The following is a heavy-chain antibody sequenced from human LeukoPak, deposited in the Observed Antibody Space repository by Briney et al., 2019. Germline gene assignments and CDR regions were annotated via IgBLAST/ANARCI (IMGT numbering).Heavy chain of an antibody. CDR1: GFNFNNYN. CDR3: AREPSYSSSWYTSCDY. D-gene: IGHD6-13*01. CDR2: ITLSSSTI. Sequence: GGSLRLSCAASGFNFNNYNMNWVRQAPGKGLEWVSYITLSSSTIYYADSVKGRFTISRDNAKNSLYLQMNSLRAEDTAVYYCAREPSYSSSWYTSCDYWGQGTLVTVSS. V-gene: IGHV3-48*01. J-gene: IGHJ4*02.